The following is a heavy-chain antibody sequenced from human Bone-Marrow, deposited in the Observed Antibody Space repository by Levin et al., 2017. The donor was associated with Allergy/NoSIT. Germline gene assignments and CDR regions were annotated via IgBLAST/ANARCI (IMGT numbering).Heavy chain of an antibody. J-gene: IGHJ4*02. CDR1: GFTFRTYA. CDR2: ISGSGAGT. CDR3: ATVGSGWLRNNLDS. Sequence: GGSLRLSCAASGFTFRTYAMSWVRQAPGKGLEWLSGISGSGAGTFYADSVKGRFNISKDNSKNMVYLQLNSQSVEDTAVYYCATVGSGWLRNNLDSWGQGTLVTVSS. D-gene: IGHD6-19*01. V-gene: IGHV3-23*01.